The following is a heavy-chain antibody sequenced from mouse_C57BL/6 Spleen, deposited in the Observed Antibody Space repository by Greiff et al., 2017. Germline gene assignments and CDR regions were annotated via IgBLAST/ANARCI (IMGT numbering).Heavy chain of an antibody. CDR1: GFSLTSYG. Sequence: VQLQQSGPGLVAPSQSLSITCTVSGFSLTSYGVSWVRQPPGKGLEWLGVIWGDGSTNYHSALISRLSISKDNSKSQVFLKLNSLQTDDTATYYCAKTGHITTVVATDAMDYWGQGTSVTVSS. D-gene: IGHD1-1*01. CDR2: IWGDGST. J-gene: IGHJ4*01. V-gene: IGHV2-3*01. CDR3: AKTGHITTVVATDAMDY.